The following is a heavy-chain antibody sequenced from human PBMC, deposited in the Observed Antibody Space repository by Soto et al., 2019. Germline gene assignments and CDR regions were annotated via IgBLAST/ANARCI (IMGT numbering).Heavy chain of an antibody. CDR2: INHSGST. CDR3: ARGRVQLWLRYYYGMDV. CDR1: GGSFSGYY. V-gene: IGHV4-34*01. Sequence: PSEPLSLTCAVYGGSFSGYYWSWIRQPPGKGLEWIGEINHSGSTNYNPSLKSRVTISVDTSKNQFSLKLSSVTAADTAVYYCARGRVQLWLRYYYGMDVWGQGTTVTVSS. D-gene: IGHD5-18*01. J-gene: IGHJ6*02.